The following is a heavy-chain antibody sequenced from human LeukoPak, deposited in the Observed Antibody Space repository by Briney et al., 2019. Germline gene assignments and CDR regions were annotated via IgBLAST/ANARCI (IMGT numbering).Heavy chain of an antibody. CDR3: ARPSRSGSYYKTFDY. V-gene: IGHV4-59*12. Sequence: SETLSLTCTVSGGSISTYYWDWIRQPPGKGLQWIGYIYYSGSTNYNPSLKSRVSISIDTSKNQFSLKLSSVTAADTAVYYCARPSRSGSYYKTFDYWGQGTLVTVSS. CDR1: GGSISTYY. CDR2: IYYSGST. D-gene: IGHD3-10*01. J-gene: IGHJ4*02.